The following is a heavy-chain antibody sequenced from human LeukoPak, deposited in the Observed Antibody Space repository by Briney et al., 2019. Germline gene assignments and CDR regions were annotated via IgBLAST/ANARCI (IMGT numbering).Heavy chain of an antibody. CDR2: ISSSGSYI. CDR1: GFTFSSYS. Sequence: GGSLRLSCAASGFTFSSYSMNWVRQAPGKGLEWVSSISSSGSYIYYADSVKGRFTISRDNAENSLYLQMNSLRAEDTAVYYCAREDATAFDYWGQGALVTVSS. J-gene: IGHJ4*02. D-gene: IGHD1-26*01. CDR3: AREDATAFDY. V-gene: IGHV3-21*01.